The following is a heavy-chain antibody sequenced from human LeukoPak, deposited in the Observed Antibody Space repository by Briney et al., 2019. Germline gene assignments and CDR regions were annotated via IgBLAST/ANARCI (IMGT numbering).Heavy chain of an antibody. CDR3: ARVGEVSFYYYYGMDV. V-gene: IGHV4-59*01. J-gene: IGHJ6*04. CDR1: GGSISSYY. CDR2: IYYSGST. Sequence: SETLSLTGTVSGGSISSYYWSWIRQPPGKGLEWLGYIYYSGSTNYNPSLKSRVTISVDTSKNQFSLKLSSVTAADTAVYYCARVGEVSFYYYYGMDVWGKGTTVTVSS.